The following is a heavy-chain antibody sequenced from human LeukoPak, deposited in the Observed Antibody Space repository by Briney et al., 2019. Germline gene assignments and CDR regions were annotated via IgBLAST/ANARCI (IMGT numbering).Heavy chain of an antibody. D-gene: IGHD5-24*01. J-gene: IGHJ4*02. Sequence: SGTLSLTCAVSGGSISSSNWWSWVRQPPGKGLEWIGEIYHSGSTNYNPSLKSRVTISLDTSKNQFSLRLSSVTAADTAVYYCARGARAGYNLEPFDYWGQGTLVTVSS. CDR3: ARGARAGYNLEPFDY. CDR2: IYHSGST. CDR1: GGSISSSNW. V-gene: IGHV4-4*02.